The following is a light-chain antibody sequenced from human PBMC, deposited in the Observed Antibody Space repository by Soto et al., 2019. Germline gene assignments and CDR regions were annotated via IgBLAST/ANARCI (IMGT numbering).Light chain of an antibody. CDR1: QSVSSSC. CDR3: QQYGNSPSLT. J-gene: IGKJ4*01. CDR2: RAS. Sequence: EIVLTQSPGTLSLSPGERATLSCRASQSVSSSCLAWYQQKPGQAPRLLIYRASSRATGIPDRFSGSGSGTAFTLTISRLEPEDFAVYYCQQYGNSPSLTFGGGTNVEIK. V-gene: IGKV3-20*01.